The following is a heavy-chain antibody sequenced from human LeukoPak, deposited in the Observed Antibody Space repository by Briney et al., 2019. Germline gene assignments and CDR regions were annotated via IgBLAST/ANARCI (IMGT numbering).Heavy chain of an antibody. CDR2: ISYDSAIK. CDR1: GFTFSRDS. J-gene: IGHJ4*02. D-gene: IGHD6-13*01. V-gene: IGHV3-48*04. CDR3: AGGGGTAAADYFDN. Sequence: GGSLRLSCAASGFTFSRDSMNWVRQAPGKGLEWISYISYDSAIKYYADSVRGRFTISRDNAKNSLYLQMNSLRAEDTAVYYFAGGGGTAAADYFDNWGQGTLVTVSS.